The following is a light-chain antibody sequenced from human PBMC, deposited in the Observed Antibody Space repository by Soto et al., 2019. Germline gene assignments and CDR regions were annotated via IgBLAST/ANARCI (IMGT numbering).Light chain of an antibody. CDR2: EVS. CDR1: GNDVGGYNY. CDR3: SSYTTASTLV. Sequence: QSALTQPASVSGSPAQSITISCTGTGNDVGGYNYVSWYQHHPGKAPKLIIYEVSGRPSGVSNRFSGSKSGSTASLTISWIQTEDEAYYYCSSYTTASTLVFGGGTKLTVL. V-gene: IGLV2-14*01. J-gene: IGLJ2*01.